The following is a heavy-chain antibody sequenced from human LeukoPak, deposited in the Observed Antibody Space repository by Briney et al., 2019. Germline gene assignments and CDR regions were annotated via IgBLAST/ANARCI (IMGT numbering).Heavy chain of an antibody. Sequence: SVTVSCKASGGTFSSYAISWVRQAPGQGLEWMGGIIPIFGTANYAQKFQGRVTITADESTSTAYMELSSLRSEDTAVYYCARDGFGDCSSASCPLDYWGQGTLVTVSS. J-gene: IGHJ4*02. CDR2: IIPIFGTA. D-gene: IGHD2-2*01. V-gene: IGHV1-69*13. CDR3: ARDGFGDCSSASCPLDY. CDR1: GGTFSSYA.